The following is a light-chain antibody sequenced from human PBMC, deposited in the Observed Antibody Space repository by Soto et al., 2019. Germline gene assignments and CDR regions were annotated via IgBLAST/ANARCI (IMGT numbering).Light chain of an antibody. CDR2: DAS. V-gene: IGKV3-11*01. J-gene: IGKJ3*01. CDR1: QSVSSY. CDR3: QRRSNWPPRFT. Sequence: EIVLTQSPATLSLSPGERATLSCRASQSVSSYLAWSQQKPGQAPRLLIYDASNRATGIPARFSGSGSGTDFSPTISSLEPEAFAVYYCQRRSNWPPRFTFGPGTKVDIK.